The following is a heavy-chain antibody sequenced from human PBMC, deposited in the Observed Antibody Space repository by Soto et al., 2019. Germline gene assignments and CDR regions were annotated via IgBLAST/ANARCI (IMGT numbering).Heavy chain of an antibody. Sequence: QVQLVQSGAEVKTPGSSVRVSCKTAGRTFLISAIAWVRQAPGQGLEWMGGIIPILGTIHIAQNFQGRVNFTADRSTSTAYMDLYSMRSEDTATYFCARGKEREQPSNHYYFDYWGQGSQVIVSS. CDR2: IIPILGTI. CDR3: ARGKEREQPSNHYYFDY. J-gene: IGHJ4*02. D-gene: IGHD1-26*01. V-gene: IGHV1-69*06. CDR1: GRTFLISA.